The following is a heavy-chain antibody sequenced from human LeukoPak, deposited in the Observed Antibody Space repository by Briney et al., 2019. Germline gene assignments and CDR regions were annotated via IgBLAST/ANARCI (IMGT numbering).Heavy chain of an antibody. Sequence: ASVKVSCKASGGTFSSYVINWVRQAPGQGLEWMGGITGTANYAQKFQGRVTITADESTSTAYMELSSLRSEDTAVYYCARTFDVAPQERYMDVWGKGTPVTISS. CDR2: ITGTA. V-gene: IGHV1-69*13. J-gene: IGHJ6*03. CDR3: ARTFDVAPQERYMDV. D-gene: IGHD3-16*01. CDR1: GGTFSSYV.